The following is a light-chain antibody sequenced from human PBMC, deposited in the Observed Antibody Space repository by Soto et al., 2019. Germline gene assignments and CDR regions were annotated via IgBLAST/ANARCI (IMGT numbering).Light chain of an antibody. CDR3: AAWDDSLSGVV. CDR1: TSNIGSNT. V-gene: IGLV1-47*01. CDR2: KND. J-gene: IGLJ3*02. Sequence: QSVLTQPPSASGTPGQRVTISCSGSTSNIGSNTVNWYQQVPGTAPTLLIHKNDRRPSGVPDRFSGSKSGTSASLAISGLRSEDEAVYFCAAWDDSLSGVVFGGGTKVTVL.